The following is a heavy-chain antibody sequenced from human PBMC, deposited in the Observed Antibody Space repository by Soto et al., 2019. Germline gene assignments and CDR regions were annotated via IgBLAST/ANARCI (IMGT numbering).Heavy chain of an antibody. CDR1: GGSISSSNW. CDR3: ARARRYFGCISTSCSVFGMDV. D-gene: IGHD2-2*01. J-gene: IGHJ6*02. CDR2: IYHSGST. Sequence: QVQLQESGPGLVKPSGTLSLTCAVSGGSISSSNWWSWVRQPPGKGLEWIGEIYHSGSTNYNPSLTSRVTISVDTSKNQFSLKLSSVTAADTAVYYCARARRYFGCISTSCSVFGMDVWGQGTTVTVSS. V-gene: IGHV4-4*02.